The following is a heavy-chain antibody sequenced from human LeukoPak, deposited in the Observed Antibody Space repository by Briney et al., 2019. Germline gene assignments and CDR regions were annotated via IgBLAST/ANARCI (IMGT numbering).Heavy chain of an antibody. V-gene: IGHV1-8*03. Sequence: GASVKVSCKASGYTFTSYDINWVRQATGQGLEWMGWMSPNSGNTGYAQKFQGGVTITRNTSISTAYMELSSLRSEDTAVYYCARVLDDYYYYYYMDVWGKGTTVTVSS. D-gene: IGHD1-1*01. CDR1: GYTFTSYD. CDR2: MSPNSGNT. CDR3: ARVLDDYYYYYYMDV. J-gene: IGHJ6*03.